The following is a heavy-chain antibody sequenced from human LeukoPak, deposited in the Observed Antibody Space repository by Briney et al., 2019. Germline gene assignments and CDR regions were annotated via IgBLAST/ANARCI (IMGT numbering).Heavy chain of an antibody. CDR1: SYSISSAYY. J-gene: IGHJ5*02. Sequence: SETLSLTCSVSSYSISSAYYWGWIRQPPGKGLEWIGEINHSGSTNYNPSLKSRVTISVDTSKNQFSLKLSSVTAADTAVYYCARFSIGNWFDPWGQGTLVTVSS. V-gene: IGHV4-38-2*02. CDR3: ARFSIGNWFDP. CDR2: INHSGST. D-gene: IGHD3-22*01.